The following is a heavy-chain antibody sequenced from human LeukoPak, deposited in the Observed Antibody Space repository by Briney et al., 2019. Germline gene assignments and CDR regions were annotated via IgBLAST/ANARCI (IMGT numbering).Heavy chain of an antibody. CDR1: GGSISSSSYY. CDR3: ARAVAGPYYYYYYMDV. D-gene: IGHD2-21*01. Sequence: PSETLSLTCTVSGGSISSSSYYWGWIRQPPGKGLEWIGSIYYSGSTYYNPSLKSRVTISVDTSKNQFSLKLSSVTAADTAVYYCARAVAGPYYYYYYMDVWGKGTTVTVSS. J-gene: IGHJ6*03. V-gene: IGHV4-39*07. CDR2: IYYSGST.